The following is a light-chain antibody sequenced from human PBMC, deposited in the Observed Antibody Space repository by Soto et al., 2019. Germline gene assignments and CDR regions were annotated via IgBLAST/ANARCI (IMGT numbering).Light chain of an antibody. J-gene: IGLJ2*01. V-gene: IGLV2-11*01. CDR1: SRDVGTFNS. CDR3: CSYSGSSTWV. CDR2: DVT. Sequence: QSVLTQPRSVSGFPGQSVTLYCSGTSRDVGTFNSVSWYQQRPGKAPQLIIYDVTKRPSGVPDRFSGSKSGNTASLTISGLQAADESEYLCCSYSGSSTWVFGGGTQLTVL.